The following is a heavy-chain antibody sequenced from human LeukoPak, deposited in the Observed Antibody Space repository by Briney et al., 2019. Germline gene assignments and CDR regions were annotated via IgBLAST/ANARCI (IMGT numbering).Heavy chain of an antibody. D-gene: IGHD4-17*01. J-gene: IGHJ4*02. V-gene: IGHV4-59*01. CDR1: GGSISSYH. Sequence: PSETLSLTCTASGGSISSYHWSWIRQPPGKGLEWIGYISYSGTTTYNPSLESRVTMSVDTSKNQFSLKLISVTAADTAVYYCARGTTVTTYADHWGQGTLVTVSS. CDR3: ARGTTVTTYADH. CDR2: ISYSGTT.